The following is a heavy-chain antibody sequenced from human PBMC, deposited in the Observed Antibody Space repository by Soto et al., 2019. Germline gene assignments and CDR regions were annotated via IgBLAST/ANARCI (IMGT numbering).Heavy chain of an antibody. V-gene: IGHV4-39*01. Sequence: SETLSLTCTVSGGAINSTVYYWGWIRHPPGKGLEWIGSSNYGGPTYYSPSLQSRVTISLDTAKNHFSLNLRSVTAADTAVYYCARHGAYSTSVYYYYGMDVWGQGTTVTVSS. CDR3: ARHGAYSTSVYYYYGMDV. D-gene: IGHD6-13*01. CDR2: SNYGGPT. J-gene: IGHJ6*02. CDR1: GGAINSTVYY.